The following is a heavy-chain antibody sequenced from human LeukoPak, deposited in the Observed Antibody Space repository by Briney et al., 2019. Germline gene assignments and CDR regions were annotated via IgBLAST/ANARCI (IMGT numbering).Heavy chain of an antibody. D-gene: IGHD6-19*01. V-gene: IGHV3-23*01. CDR2: ISGSGGST. CDR3: AKRYSGWYDFDY. CDR1: GFTFNTYG. Sequence: GGSLRLSCAASGFTFNTYGMHWVRQAPGKGLEWVSAISGSGGSTYYADSVKGRFTISRDNSKNTLYLQMNSLRAEDTAVYYCAKRYSGWYDFDYWGQGTLVTVSS. J-gene: IGHJ4*02.